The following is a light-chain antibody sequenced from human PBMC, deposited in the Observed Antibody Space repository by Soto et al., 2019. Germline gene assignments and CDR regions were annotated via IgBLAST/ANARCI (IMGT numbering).Light chain of an antibody. CDR2: DAS. CDR1: QSVSSN. Sequence: EIVMTQSPATLSVSPVEIAALSVRASQSVSSNLAWHQQKPGQAPRILMYDASTRATGIPARFSGSGSGTEFTLTISSLQSEDFAVYYCQQYNNWPITFGQGTRLEIK. CDR3: QQYNNWPIT. J-gene: IGKJ5*01. V-gene: IGKV3-15*01.